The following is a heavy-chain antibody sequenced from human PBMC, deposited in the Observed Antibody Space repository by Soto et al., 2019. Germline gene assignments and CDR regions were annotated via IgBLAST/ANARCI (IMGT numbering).Heavy chain of an antibody. CDR2: IYPGDSHT. Sequence: HGESPKISCKGSGYSFTRYWIAWVRQMPGKGLEWMGTIYPGDSHTIYSPSFQGQVSISVDKSISIVYLQWSTLKASDTAIYYCARPYSTGWNDAFDIWGQGTMVTVSS. CDR3: ARPYSTGWNDAFDI. D-gene: IGHD6-19*01. CDR1: GYSFTRYW. J-gene: IGHJ3*02. V-gene: IGHV5-51*01.